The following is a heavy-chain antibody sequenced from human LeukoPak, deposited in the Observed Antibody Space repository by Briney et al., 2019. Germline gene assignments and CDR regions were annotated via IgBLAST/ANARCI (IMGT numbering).Heavy chain of an antibody. CDR2: ISYDGSNK. CDR1: GFTFSSYA. Sequence: GRSLILSCAASGFTFSSYAMHWVRQAPGKGLEWVAVISYDGSNKYYADSVKGRFTISRDNSKNTLYLQMNSLRAEDTAVYYCARVGTTVTTGYYFDYWGQGTLVTVSS. CDR3: ARVGTTVTTGYYFDY. D-gene: IGHD4-17*01. J-gene: IGHJ4*02. V-gene: IGHV3-30-3*01.